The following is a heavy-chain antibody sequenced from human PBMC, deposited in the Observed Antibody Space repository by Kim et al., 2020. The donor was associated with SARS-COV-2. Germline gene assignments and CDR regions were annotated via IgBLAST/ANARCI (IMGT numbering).Heavy chain of an antibody. D-gene: IGHD3-3*02. Sequence: GGSLRLSCAASGFTFSSYWMHWVRQAPGKGLEWVSRINSDGSSKSYADSVKGRFTISRDNAKNTLYLQMNSLRAEDTAVYYCARDHFTDYWGQGTLVTVSS. J-gene: IGHJ4*01. CDR1: GFTFSSYW. V-gene: IGHV3-74*01. CDR3: ARDHFTDY. CDR2: INSDGSSK.